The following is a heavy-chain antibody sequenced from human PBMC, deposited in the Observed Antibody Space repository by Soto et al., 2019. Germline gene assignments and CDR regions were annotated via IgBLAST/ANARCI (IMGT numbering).Heavy chain of an antibody. V-gene: IGHV4-30-4*01. J-gene: IGHJ5*02. CDR2: IYYSGST. D-gene: IGHD2-21*02. CDR3: ASLVVTAHNWFDP. Sequence: SETLSLTCTVSGGSISRGDYYWSWIRQPPGKGLEWIGYIYYSGSTYYNPSLKSRVTISVDTSKNQFSLKLSSVTAADTAVYYCASLVVTAHNWFDPWGQGTLVTVSS. CDR1: GGSISRGDYY.